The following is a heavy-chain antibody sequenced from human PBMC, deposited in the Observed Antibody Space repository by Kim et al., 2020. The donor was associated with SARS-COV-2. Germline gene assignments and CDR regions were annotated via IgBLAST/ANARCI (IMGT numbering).Heavy chain of an antibody. D-gene: IGHD7-27*01. CDR3: AAWGGRSLDY. V-gene: IGHV1-3*01. Sequence: DNTHFSENFQGRVTITRDTSARTIYMVLSSLTSEDTAVYYCAAWGGRSLDYWGQGTLVTVSS. J-gene: IGHJ4*02. CDR2: DNT.